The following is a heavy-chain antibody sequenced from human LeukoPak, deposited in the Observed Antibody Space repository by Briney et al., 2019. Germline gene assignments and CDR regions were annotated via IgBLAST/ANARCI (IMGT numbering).Heavy chain of an antibody. CDR3: AKAGIFYYYYMDV. CDR2: ISGSGGNT. J-gene: IGHJ6*03. CDR1: GFTFSSYA. V-gene: IGHV3-23*01. Sequence: GGSLRLSCAASGFTFSSYAMSWVRQAPGKGLEWVSAISGSGGNTYYADSVKGRFTISRDNSKNTLYLQMNSLRAEDTAVYYCAKAGIFYYYYMDVWGKGTTVTVSS. D-gene: IGHD2-15*01.